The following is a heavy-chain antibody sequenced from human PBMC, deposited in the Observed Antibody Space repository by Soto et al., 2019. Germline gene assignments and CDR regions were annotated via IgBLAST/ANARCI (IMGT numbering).Heavy chain of an antibody. D-gene: IGHD2-15*01. CDR2: IYYSGST. CDR3: ASGAYYFDY. Sequence: SETLSLTCTVSGGSISSYYWSWIRQPPGKGLEWIGYIYYSGSTNYNPSLKSRVTISVDTSKNQFSLKLSSVTAADTAVYYCASGAYYFDYWGQGTLVTVSS. CDR1: GGSISSYY. J-gene: IGHJ4*02. V-gene: IGHV4-59*08.